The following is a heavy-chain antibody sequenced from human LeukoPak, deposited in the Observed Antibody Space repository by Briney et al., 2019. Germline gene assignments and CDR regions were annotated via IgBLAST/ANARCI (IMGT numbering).Heavy chain of an antibody. CDR1: GFTFGSYW. Sequence: GGSLRLSCAASGFTFGSYWMSWVRQAPGKGLEWVANIKPDGSEKHHVDSVKGRFTISRDNAKTSLYLQMNSLRAEDTAVYYCAREGRGSGGGFDYWGQGTLVTVSS. D-gene: IGHD3-10*01. CDR3: AREGRGSGGGFDY. V-gene: IGHV3-7*01. J-gene: IGHJ4*02. CDR2: IKPDGSEK.